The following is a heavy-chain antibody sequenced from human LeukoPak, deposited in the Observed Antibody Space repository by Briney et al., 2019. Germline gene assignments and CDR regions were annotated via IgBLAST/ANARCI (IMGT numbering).Heavy chain of an antibody. CDR3: ARDYDFWSGYYDY. J-gene: IGHJ4*02. CDR2: IYHSGST. D-gene: IGHD3-3*01. CDR1: GGSISSGSYY. V-gene: IGHV4-39*07. Sequence: SETLSLTCTVSGGSISSGSYYWSWIRQPPGKGLEWIGSIYHSGSTYYNPSLKSRVTISVDTSKSQFSLKLSSVTAADTAVYYCARDYDFWSGYYDYWGQGTLVTVSS.